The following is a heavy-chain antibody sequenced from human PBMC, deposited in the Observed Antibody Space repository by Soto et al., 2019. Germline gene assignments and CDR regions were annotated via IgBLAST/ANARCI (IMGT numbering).Heavy chain of an antibody. CDR1: GFSLSAHGVG. J-gene: IGHJ4*02. V-gene: IGHV2-5*02. D-gene: IGHD4-17*01. CDR2: IYWDDDK. CDR3: AHSDYGDYFDY. Sequence: QITLKESGPTLVKPTQTLTLTCTFSGFSLSAHGVGVGWIRQPPGKALEWLALIYWDDDKRYSPSLKSRLTITKDTSKNQVVLTMTNMVPFDTATYFCAHSDYGDYFDYWGQGTLVTVSS.